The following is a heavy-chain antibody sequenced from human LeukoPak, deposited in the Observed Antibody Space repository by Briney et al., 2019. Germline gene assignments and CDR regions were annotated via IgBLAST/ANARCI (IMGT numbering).Heavy chain of an antibody. CDR2: INAGTGKT. Sequence: ASVKVSCKASGYRFTSDMYAIHWMRQAPRHRLEWLGYINAGTGKTMYSQKFQGRVTITGDTYASTVSMELSSLTSEDTATYYCARDSDSSGWSWVYWGQGTLLIVSS. D-gene: IGHD6-19*01. V-gene: IGHV1-3*01. CDR3: ARDSDSSGWSWVY. J-gene: IGHJ4*02. CDR1: GYRFTSDMYA.